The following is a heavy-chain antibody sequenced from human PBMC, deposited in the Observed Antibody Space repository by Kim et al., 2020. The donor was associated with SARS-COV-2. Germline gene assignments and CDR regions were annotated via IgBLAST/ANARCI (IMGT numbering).Heavy chain of an antibody. CDR2: IKSKIDGETA. Sequence: GGSLRLSCGASGFPFSTAWMSWVRQAPGKGLEWVGRIKSKIDGETADYSAPARGRFIITRDDSRNMVFLQMYDLRADDTAVYYCTTVGFGDYVNYWGRGT. CDR1: GFPFSTAW. CDR3: TTVGFGDYVNY. V-gene: IGHV3-15*01. D-gene: IGHD4-17*01. J-gene: IGHJ4*01.